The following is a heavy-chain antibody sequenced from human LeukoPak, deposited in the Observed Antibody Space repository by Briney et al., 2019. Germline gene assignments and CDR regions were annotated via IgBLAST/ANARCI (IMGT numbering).Heavy chain of an antibody. V-gene: IGHV3-23*01. Sequence: PGGSLRVSCAASGFTFSSDAMSCVRQAPGKGLEWVSAISGSGGSTYYADSVKGRFTISRDNSKNTLYLQMNSLRAEDTAVYYCAKVRGGGEPSWVYYYYYGMDDWGQGTTVTVPS. CDR2: ISGSGGST. CDR3: AKVRGGGEPSWVYYYYYGMDD. J-gene: IGHJ6*02. D-gene: IGHD3-16*01. CDR1: GFTFSSDA.